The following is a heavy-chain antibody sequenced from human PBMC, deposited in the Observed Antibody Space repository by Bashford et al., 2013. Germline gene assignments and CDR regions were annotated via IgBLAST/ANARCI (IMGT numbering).Heavy chain of an antibody. V-gene: IGHV3-73*01. J-gene: IGHJ5*02. CDR3: TRGEYNWNDVSES. CDR2: IRSKDNNYAT. D-gene: IGHD1-20*01. Sequence: VRQAPGKGLEWVGRIRSKDNNYATSYAASANGRFTISRDDSKNTAYLQIDSLTTEDTAMYYCTRGEYNWNDVSESWGQGTLVTVSS.